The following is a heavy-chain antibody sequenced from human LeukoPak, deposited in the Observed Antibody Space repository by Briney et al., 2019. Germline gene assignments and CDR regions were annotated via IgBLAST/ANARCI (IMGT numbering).Heavy chain of an antibody. CDR2: ITPNSGGA. CDR1: GYAFTGRY. CDR3: ATNLWFGELLFYFHY. D-gene: IGHD3-10*01. Sequence: GASVKVSCKASGYAFTGRYMHWERQAPGHGFEWNGWITPNSGGANFAQRFQGRVTMTRDTSISTAYMELSRLTSDDTAVYYCATNLWFGELLFYFHYWGQGTLVTVSS. V-gene: IGHV1-2*02. J-gene: IGHJ4*02.